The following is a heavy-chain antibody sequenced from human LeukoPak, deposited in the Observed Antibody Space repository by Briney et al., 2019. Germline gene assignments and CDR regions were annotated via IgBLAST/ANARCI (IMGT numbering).Heavy chain of an antibody. Sequence: SETLSLTCTVSGGSISTSTYYWGWIRQPPGKGLEWIGSIYYIGSTYYNPSLKSRVTISIDTSKNQFSLRLSSVTAADTALYFCARVAAAGNYYFDYWGQGTLVTVSS. V-gene: IGHV4-39*07. CDR2: IYYIGST. CDR1: GGSISTSTYY. CDR3: ARVAAAGNYYFDY. D-gene: IGHD6-13*01. J-gene: IGHJ4*02.